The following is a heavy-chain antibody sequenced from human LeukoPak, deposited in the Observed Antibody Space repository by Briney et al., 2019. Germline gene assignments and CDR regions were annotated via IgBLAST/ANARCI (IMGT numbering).Heavy chain of an antibody. J-gene: IGHJ4*02. D-gene: IGHD4-17*01. CDR2: MDYSGST. Sequence: SETLSLTCTVSGGSISDYYWTWIRQSPGTGLEWIGYMDYSGSTAYNPSLRSRVTISIDTSKKHFFLKLKSVAAADTAVYYCATGYGDFRVEGRYFYSWGQGTLVTVSS. CDR3: ATGYGDFRVEGRYFYS. V-gene: IGHV4-59*01. CDR1: GGSISDYY.